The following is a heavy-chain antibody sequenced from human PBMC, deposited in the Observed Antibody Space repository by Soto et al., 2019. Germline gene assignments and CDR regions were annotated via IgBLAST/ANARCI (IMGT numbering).Heavy chain of an antibody. CDR1: GGSISSYY. D-gene: IGHD3-22*01. CDR2: IYYSGST. Sequence: GTLALTCTVSGGSISSYYWSWIRQPPGKGLEWIGYIYYSGSTNYNPSLKSRVTISVDTSKNQFSLKLSSVTAADTAVYYCARVPTDIDYYDSSGYFDYWGQGTLVTVSS. V-gene: IGHV4-59*01. CDR3: ARVPTDIDYYDSSGYFDY. J-gene: IGHJ4*02.